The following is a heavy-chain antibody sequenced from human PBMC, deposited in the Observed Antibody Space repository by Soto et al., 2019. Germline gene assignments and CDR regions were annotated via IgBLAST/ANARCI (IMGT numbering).Heavy chain of an antibody. CDR3: ARTHVYYDSSGYVWNAFDI. V-gene: IGHV3-30-3*01. D-gene: IGHD3-22*01. CDR2: ISYDGSNK. CDR1: GFTFSSYA. J-gene: IGHJ3*02. Sequence: GGSLRLSCAASGFTFSSYAMHWVRQAPGKGLEWVAVISYDGSNKYYADSVKGRFTISRDNSKNTLYLQMNSLRAEDTAVYYCARTHVYYDSSGYVWNAFDIWGQGTMVTVSS.